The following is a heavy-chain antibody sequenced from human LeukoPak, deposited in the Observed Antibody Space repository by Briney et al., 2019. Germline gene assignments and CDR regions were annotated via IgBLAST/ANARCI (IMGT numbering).Heavy chain of an antibody. CDR1: GGSSSSSDKY. CDR3: ARHLKIRSIAAVGY. J-gene: IGHJ4*02. CDR2: IFYSGNT. Sequence: PSETLSLTRTVSGGSSSSSDKYWGWIRQSPGKGLEWIGSIFYSGNTYYNSSLKSRVTISVDTSKNQFSLKLSSVTAADTAVYYCARHLKIRSIAAVGYWGQGILVTVSS. V-gene: IGHV4-39*01. D-gene: IGHD6-13*01.